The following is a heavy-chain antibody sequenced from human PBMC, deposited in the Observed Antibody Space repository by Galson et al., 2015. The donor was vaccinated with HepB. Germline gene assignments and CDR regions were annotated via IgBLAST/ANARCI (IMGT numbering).Heavy chain of an antibody. CDR3: AGPVRGVGAFDI. V-gene: IGHV3-30-3*01. J-gene: IGHJ3*02. CDR1: GFTFSSYA. Sequence: SLRLSCAASGFTFSSYAMHWVRQAPGKGLEWVAVISYDGSNKYYADSVKGRFTISRDNSKNTLYLQMNSLRAEDTAVYYCAGPVRGVGAFDIWGQGTMVTVSS. D-gene: IGHD3-10*01. CDR2: ISYDGSNK.